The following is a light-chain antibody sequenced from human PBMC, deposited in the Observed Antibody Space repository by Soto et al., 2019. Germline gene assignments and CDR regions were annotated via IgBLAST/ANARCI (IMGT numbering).Light chain of an antibody. CDR3: ASWADSLNGVV. CDR2: NNN. Sequence: QSVLTQPPSASGTPGQRVTIACSGSSSNIGSTTVKWYQQLPGTAPKLLIYNNNQRPSGGPDRFSGSKSGTSAALAISGLQSEDEADYYCASWADSLNGVVFGGGTKLTVL. CDR1: SSNIGSTT. V-gene: IGLV1-44*01. J-gene: IGLJ2*01.